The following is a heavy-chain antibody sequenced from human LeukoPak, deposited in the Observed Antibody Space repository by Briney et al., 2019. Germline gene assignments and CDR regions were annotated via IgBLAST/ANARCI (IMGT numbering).Heavy chain of an antibody. V-gene: IGHV4-30-2*01. CDR1: GGSISSGGYS. J-gene: IGHJ5*02. CDR2: IYHSGST. D-gene: IGHD6-13*01. Sequence: SETLSLTCAVSGGSISSGGYSWSWIRQPPGKGLEWIGYIYHSGSTYYNPPLKSRVTISVDRSKNQFSLKLSSVTAADTAVYYCARAHVAAGTSWFDPWGQGTLVTVSS. CDR3: ARAHVAAGTSWFDP.